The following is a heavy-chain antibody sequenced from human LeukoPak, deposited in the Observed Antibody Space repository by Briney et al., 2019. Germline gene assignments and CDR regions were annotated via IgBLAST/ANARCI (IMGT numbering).Heavy chain of an antibody. V-gene: IGHV1-69*04. D-gene: IGHD2-15*01. J-gene: IGHJ4*02. CDR2: IIPILGIA. CDR1: GGTFSSYA. CDR3: ASQAVVAATDDY. Sequence: ASVKVSRKASGGTFSSYAISWVRQAPGQGLEWMGRIIPILGIANYAQKFQGRVTITADKSTSTAYMELSSLRSEDTAVYYCASQAVVAATDDYWGQGTLVTVSS.